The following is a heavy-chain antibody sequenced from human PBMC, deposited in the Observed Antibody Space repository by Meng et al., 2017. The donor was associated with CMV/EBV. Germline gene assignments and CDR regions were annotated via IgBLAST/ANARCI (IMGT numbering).Heavy chain of an antibody. CDR3: ARDLHDCSSTSCYRYYYYYYGMDV. J-gene: IGHJ6*02. V-gene: IGHV1-18*01. D-gene: IGHD2-2*01. Sequence: ASVKVSCKASGGTFSSYGISWVRQAPGQGLEWMGWISAYNGNTNYAQKLQGRVTMTTDTSTSTAYMELRSLRSDDTAVYYCARDLHDCSSTSCYRYYYYYYGMDVWGQGTTVTVSS. CDR1: GGTFSSYG. CDR2: ISAYNGNT.